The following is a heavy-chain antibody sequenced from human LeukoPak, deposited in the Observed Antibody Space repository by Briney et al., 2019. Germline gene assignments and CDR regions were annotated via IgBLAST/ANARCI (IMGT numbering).Heavy chain of an antibody. D-gene: IGHD3-10*02. V-gene: IGHV3-48*03. CDR3: AELGITMIGGV. J-gene: IGHJ6*04. CDR1: GFTFSSYE. Sequence: GGSLRLSCAASGFTFSSYEMAWVRQAPGKGLEWVSYISSSGSTIYYADSVKGRFTISRDNAKNSLYLQMNSLRAEDTAVYYCAELGITMIGGVWGKGTTVTISS. CDR2: ISSSGSTI.